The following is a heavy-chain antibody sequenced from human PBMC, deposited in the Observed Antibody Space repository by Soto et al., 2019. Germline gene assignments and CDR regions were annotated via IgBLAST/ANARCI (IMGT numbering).Heavy chain of an antibody. CDR2: MNQDGSEK. D-gene: IGHD6-19*01. J-gene: IGHJ5*02. CDR1: GFTFSNFW. CDR3: AKDASGWSVT. Sequence: EVQLVESGGDLVQPGGSLRLSCAASGFTFSNFWMSWVRQTPGRGLEWVANMNQDGSEKYYLDSVRGRFTISRDNAKNSLSLQITSLGAEDTAVYYCAKDASGWSVTWGQGTPVIVSS. V-gene: IGHV3-7*04.